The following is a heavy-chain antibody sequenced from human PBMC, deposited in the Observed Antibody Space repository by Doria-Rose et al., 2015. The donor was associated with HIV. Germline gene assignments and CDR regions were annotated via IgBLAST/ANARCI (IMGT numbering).Heavy chain of an antibody. CDR2: ISSTSADI. Sequence: VQLVQSGGGLVRPGGSLRLSCATSGFTFSSHRINWVCQAPGKGLEWVSSISSTSADINYADSVRGRFTISRDNARNSLYLQMDSLRAEDTAIYYCATGVTLDYWGQGTLVTVSS. CDR3: ATGVTLDY. D-gene: IGHD3-10*01. J-gene: IGHJ4*02. CDR1: GFTFSSHR. V-gene: IGHV3-21*01.